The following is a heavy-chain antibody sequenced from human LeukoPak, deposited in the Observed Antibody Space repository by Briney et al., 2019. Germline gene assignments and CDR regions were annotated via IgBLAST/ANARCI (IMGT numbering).Heavy chain of an antibody. D-gene: IGHD3-16*02. Sequence: PGGSLRLSCAASGFTFSSYGMLWVRQAPGKGLEWVAFIRLDGINKYYADSVKGRFTISRDNSKNTLYLQMNSLRAEDTAVYYCAKDERGDETYYDYVWGSYRPSPGDYWGQGTLVTVSS. CDR2: IRLDGINK. V-gene: IGHV3-30*02. J-gene: IGHJ4*02. CDR3: AKDERGDETYYDYVWGSYRPSPGDY. CDR1: GFTFSSYG.